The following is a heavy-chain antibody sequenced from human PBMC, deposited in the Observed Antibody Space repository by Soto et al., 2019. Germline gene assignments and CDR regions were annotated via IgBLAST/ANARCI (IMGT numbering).Heavy chain of an antibody. CDR3: ARYYYDSSGCYPL. D-gene: IGHD3-22*01. Sequence: DSVKGRFTISRDNSKNTLYLQMNSLRAEDTAVYYCARYYYDSSGCYPLWGQGTLVTVSS. J-gene: IGHJ4*02. V-gene: IGHV3-30*07.